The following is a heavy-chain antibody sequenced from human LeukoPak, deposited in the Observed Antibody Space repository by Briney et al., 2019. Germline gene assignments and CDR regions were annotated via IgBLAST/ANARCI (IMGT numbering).Heavy chain of an antibody. CDR1: GFTFSDYY. Sequence: SGGSLRLSCAASGFTFSDYYMSWIRQAPGKGLEWVSYISSSGSTIYYADSVKGRFTISRDNAKNSLYLQMNSLRAEDTAVYYCARDLSYDFWSGYPDAYFDYWGQGTLVTVSS. J-gene: IGHJ4*02. CDR2: ISSSGSTI. D-gene: IGHD3-3*01. V-gene: IGHV3-11*04. CDR3: ARDLSYDFWSGYPDAYFDY.